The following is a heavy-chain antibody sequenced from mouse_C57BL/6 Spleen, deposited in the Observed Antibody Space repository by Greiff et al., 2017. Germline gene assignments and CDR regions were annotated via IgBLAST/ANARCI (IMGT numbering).Heavy chain of an antibody. CDR2: INPSNGGT. J-gene: IGHJ4*01. CDR1: GYTFTSYW. CDR3: ARGGTTVVATGDYAMDY. D-gene: IGHD1-1*01. Sequence: QVQLQQSGTELVKPGASVKLSCKASGYTFTSYWMHWVKQRPGQGLEWIGNINPSNGGTNYNEKFKSKATLTVDKSSSTAYMQLSSLTSEDSAVYYCARGGTTVVATGDYAMDYWGQGTSVTVSS. V-gene: IGHV1-53*01.